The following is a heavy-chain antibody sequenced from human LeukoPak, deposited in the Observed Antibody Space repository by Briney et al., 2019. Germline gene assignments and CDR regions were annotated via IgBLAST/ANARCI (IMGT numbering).Heavy chain of an antibody. J-gene: IGHJ4*02. V-gene: IGHV1-18*01. D-gene: IGHD1-1*01. CDR1: GYTFSNYG. CDR3: TRESNWAYYFDY. Sequence: ASVTVSCKTSGYTFSNYGISWLRQAPGQGLKWMGWISAYDGNTNYAQKVQARVTMTTDTSTTTAYMELRSLRSDDTAVYYCTRESNWAYYFDYWGQGTLVTVSS. CDR2: ISAYDGNT.